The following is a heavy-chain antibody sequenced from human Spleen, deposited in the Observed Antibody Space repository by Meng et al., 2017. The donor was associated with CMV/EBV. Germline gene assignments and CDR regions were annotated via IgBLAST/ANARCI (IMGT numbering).Heavy chain of an antibody. CDR3: ARDLVRGVRGVITNYYYYGMDV. Sequence: ASVKVSCKASGYTITSYGISWVRQAPGQGLEWMGWISPNKGNTNYAQKFHGRGTMTTNTSTSTAYMELRSLRSDDTAVYYCARDLVRGVRGVITNYYYYGMDVWGQGTTVTVSS. D-gene: IGHD3-10*01. V-gene: IGHV1-18*01. J-gene: IGHJ6*02. CDR2: ISPNKGNT. CDR1: GYTITSYG.